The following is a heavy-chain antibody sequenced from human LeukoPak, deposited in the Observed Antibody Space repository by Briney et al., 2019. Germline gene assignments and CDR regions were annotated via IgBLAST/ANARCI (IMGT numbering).Heavy chain of an antibody. J-gene: IGHJ4*02. CDR2: INPNSGGT. CDR1: GYTFTGYY. Sequence: ASVKVSCKASGYTFTGYYMHWVRQAPGQGNEWKGRINPNSGGTNYAQKFQGRVTMTRDTSISTAYMELSRLRSDDTAVYYCARVGYSYGYYFDYWGQGTLVTVSS. CDR3: ARVGYSYGYYFDY. V-gene: IGHV1-2*06. D-gene: IGHD5-18*01.